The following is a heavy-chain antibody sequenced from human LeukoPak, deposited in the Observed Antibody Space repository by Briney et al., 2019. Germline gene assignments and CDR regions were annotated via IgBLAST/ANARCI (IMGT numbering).Heavy chain of an antibody. CDR2: INPTGGST. Sequence: ASVKVSCKASGYTFSSYYMHWVRQAPGQGLEWMGLINPTGGSTGYAQKFQGRVTMTRDMSTSTDYMELSSLRSEDTAIYYCARDNSVGDNAWWFDPWGQGTLVTVSS. CDR3: ARDNSVGDNAWWFDP. CDR1: GYTFSSYY. V-gene: IGHV1-46*01. J-gene: IGHJ5*02. D-gene: IGHD1-26*01.